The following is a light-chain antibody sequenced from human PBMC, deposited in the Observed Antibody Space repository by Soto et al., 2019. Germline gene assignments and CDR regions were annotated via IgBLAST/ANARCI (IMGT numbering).Light chain of an antibody. V-gene: IGKV3-15*01. CDR3: QQRSNSVT. CDR2: GAS. J-gene: IGKJ5*01. Sequence: EIVMTQSPATLSVSPGERPTLSCRAGQSVSSNLAWYQQKPGQAPRLLIYGASTRATGIPVRFSSSGSGKEFTLTISRLQPEDFAVYYCQQRSNSVTVGPGTRREIK. CDR1: QSVSSN.